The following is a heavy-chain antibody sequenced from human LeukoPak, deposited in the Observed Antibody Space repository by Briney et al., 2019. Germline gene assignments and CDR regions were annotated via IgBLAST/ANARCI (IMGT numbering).Heavy chain of an antibody. Sequence: SLTLSLTCSVSGGSISSSFYYWSWIRQPPGKGLEWIGEINHSGSTNYNPSLKSRVTISVDTSKNQFSLKLTSVTAAADTAVYYCASSVRGTAWLNRWGQGTLVTVSS. CDR3: ASSVRGTAWLNR. D-gene: IGHD3-10*01. CDR2: INHSGST. J-gene: IGHJ4*02. CDR1: GGSISSSFYY. V-gene: IGHV4-39*07.